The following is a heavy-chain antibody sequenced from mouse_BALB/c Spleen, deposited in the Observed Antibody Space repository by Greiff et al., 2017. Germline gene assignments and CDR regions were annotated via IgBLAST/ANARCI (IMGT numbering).Heavy chain of an antibody. D-gene: IGHD2-1*01. Sequence: EVQLVESGGGLVKPGGSLKLSCAASGFAFSSYDMSWVRQTPEKRLEWVAYISSGGGSTYYPDTVKGRFTISRDNAKNTLYLQMSSLKSEDTAMYYCARHGNYDYAMDYWGQGTSVTVSS. CDR3: ARHGNYDYAMDY. J-gene: IGHJ4*01. CDR1: GFAFSSYD. V-gene: IGHV5-12-1*01. CDR2: ISSGGGST.